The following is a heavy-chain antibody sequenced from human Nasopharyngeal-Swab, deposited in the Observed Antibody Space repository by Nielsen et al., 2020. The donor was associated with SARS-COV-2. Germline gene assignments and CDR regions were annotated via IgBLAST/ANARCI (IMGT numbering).Heavy chain of an antibody. Sequence: GGSLRLSCAASGFTFSSYAMSWVRQAPGKGLEWVSAISGSGGSTYYADSVKGRFTISRDNSKNTLYLQMNSLRAEDTAVYYCARVNGQLALAVGYFDLWGRGTLVTVSS. CDR3: ARVNGQLALAVGYFDL. CDR2: ISGSGGST. CDR1: GFTFSSYA. D-gene: IGHD6-6*01. V-gene: IGHV3-23*01. J-gene: IGHJ2*01.